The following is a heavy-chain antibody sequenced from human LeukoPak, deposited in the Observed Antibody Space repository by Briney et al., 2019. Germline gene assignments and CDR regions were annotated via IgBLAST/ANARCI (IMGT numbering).Heavy chain of an antibody. Sequence: GESLRLSCAASGFTFSDYAIHWVRQAPGKGLEWVGFIWYDGSNNYHADSVKGRFTISRDNSNNMVYLQMNSLRSEDTAVYYCAKDKGLISGKYYFDYWGQGALVTVPS. CDR1: GFTFSDYA. J-gene: IGHJ4*02. CDR3: AKDKGLISGKYYFDY. V-gene: IGHV3-30*02. CDR2: IWYDGSNN. D-gene: IGHD1-26*01.